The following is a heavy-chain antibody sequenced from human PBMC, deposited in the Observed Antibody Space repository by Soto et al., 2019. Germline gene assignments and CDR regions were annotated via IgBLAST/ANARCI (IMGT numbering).Heavy chain of an antibody. CDR2: IYYSGST. D-gene: IGHD3-3*01. J-gene: IGHJ5*02. CDR3: ARWWSGSRKGFDP. CDR1: GGSISSGDYY. Sequence: QVQLQESGPGLVKPSQTLSLTCTVSGGSISSGDYYWSWIRQHPGKGLEWIGYIYYSGSTYYNPSLKRRVTISVDTSKTQFSLKLSSVTAADTAVYYCARWWSGSRKGFDPWGQGTLVTVSS. V-gene: IGHV4-31*03.